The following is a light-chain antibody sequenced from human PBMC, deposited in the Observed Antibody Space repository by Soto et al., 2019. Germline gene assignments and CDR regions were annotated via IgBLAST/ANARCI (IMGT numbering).Light chain of an antibody. CDR1: QSLLQSNSYNY. CDR2: LGS. Sequence: DVVMTQSPLSLSVTPGEPASISCRSSQSLLQSNSYNYLDWYLQKPGQSPQLLIYLGSNRASGVPDRFSGSGSGPDFTLFISRVEAEDVGVYYCMQSLETPYTFGQGTKLEIK. CDR3: MQSLETPYT. J-gene: IGKJ2*01. V-gene: IGKV2-28*01.